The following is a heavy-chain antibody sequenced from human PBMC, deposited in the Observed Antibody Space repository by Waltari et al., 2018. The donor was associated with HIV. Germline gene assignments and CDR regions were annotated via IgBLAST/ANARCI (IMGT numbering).Heavy chain of an antibody. J-gene: IGHJ5*02. D-gene: IGHD3-22*01. CDR1: GYTFTGCY. Sequence: QVQLVQSGAEVKKPGASVKVSCKASGYTFTGCYMHWVRQAPGQGLEWMGWINPNSGGTNYAQKSQGRVTMTRDTSISTAYMELSRLRSDDTAVYYCARDTPDAYYYDTSGYWSWGQGTLVTVSS. V-gene: IGHV1-2*02. CDR2: INPNSGGT. CDR3: ARDTPDAYYYDTSGYWS.